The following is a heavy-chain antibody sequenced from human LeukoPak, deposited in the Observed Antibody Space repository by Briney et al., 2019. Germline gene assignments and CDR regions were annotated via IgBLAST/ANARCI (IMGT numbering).Heavy chain of an antibody. CDR3: AKGWGGSKVATREVFDY. CDR2: ISGSGGST. CDR1: GFTFSSYA. J-gene: IGHJ4*02. D-gene: IGHD5-12*01. V-gene: IGHV3-23*01. Sequence: GGSLRLSCAASGFTFSSYAMSWVRQAPGKGLEWVSAISGSGGSTYYADSVKGRFTISGDNSKNTLYLQMNSLRAEDTAVYYCAKGWGGSKVATREVFDYWGQGTLVTVSS.